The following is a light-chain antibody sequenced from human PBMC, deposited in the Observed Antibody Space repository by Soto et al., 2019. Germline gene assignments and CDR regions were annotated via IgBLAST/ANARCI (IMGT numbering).Light chain of an antibody. Sequence: QPVLTQSSSASASLGSSVKLTCTLSSGHSSYIIAWHQQQPGKAPRYLMKLEGSGSYNKGSGVPDRFSGSSSGADRYLTISNLLFEDEADYYCETWDINTHVVFGGGTQLTVL. CDR2: LEGSGSY. J-gene: IGLJ2*01. CDR3: ETWDINTHVV. CDR1: SGHSSYI. V-gene: IGLV4-60*02.